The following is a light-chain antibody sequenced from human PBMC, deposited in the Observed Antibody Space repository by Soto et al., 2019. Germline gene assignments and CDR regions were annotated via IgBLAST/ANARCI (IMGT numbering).Light chain of an antibody. CDR1: SSDVGGYNY. Sequence: QSVLTQPASVSGSPGQSITISCTGTSSDVGGYNYVSWYQQHPGKAPKLMIYEVSNRPSGVSNRFSGSKSGHTASLTISGLQAEDEADYYCSSYTSSSTYVVGTGTKVTV. J-gene: IGLJ1*01. CDR3: SSYTSSSTYV. V-gene: IGLV2-14*01. CDR2: EVS.